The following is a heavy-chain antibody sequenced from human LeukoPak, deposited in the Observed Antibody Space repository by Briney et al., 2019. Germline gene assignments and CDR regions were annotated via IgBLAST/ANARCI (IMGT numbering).Heavy chain of an antibody. CDR2: IYTSGST. CDR3: AEKVREYGGNPTWFDP. CDR1: GGSISSYY. Sequence: PSETLSLTCTVSGGSISSYYWSWIRQPPGKGLEWIGYIYTSGSTNYNPSLKSRVTISVDTSKNQFSLKLSSVTAADPAVYYCAEKVREYGGNPTWFDPWGQGTLVTVSS. J-gene: IGHJ5*02. D-gene: IGHD4-23*01. V-gene: IGHV4-4*09.